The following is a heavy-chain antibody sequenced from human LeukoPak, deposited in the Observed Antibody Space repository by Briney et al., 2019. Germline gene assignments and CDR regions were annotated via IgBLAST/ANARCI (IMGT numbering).Heavy chain of an antibody. CDR1: GGTFSSYA. Sequence: ASVKVSCKASGGTFSSYAISWVRQAPGQGLEWMGWMNPINGNTGYARKFQGRVTMTRDTSISTAYMELRSLTSEDTAIYYCVRDGEGVAISVNFWFDPWGQGTLVTVSS. J-gene: IGHJ5*02. D-gene: IGHD3-10*01. CDR3: VRDGEGVAISVNFWFDP. CDR2: MNPINGNT. V-gene: IGHV1-8*02.